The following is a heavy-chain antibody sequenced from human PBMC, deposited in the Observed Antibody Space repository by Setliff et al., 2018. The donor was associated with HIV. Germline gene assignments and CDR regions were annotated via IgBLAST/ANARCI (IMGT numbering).Heavy chain of an antibody. CDR2: ISYDGSNK. CDR3: ARDPAPFDFWSGFLF. J-gene: IGHJ4*02. CDR1: GFTFSTYA. D-gene: IGHD3-3*01. V-gene: IGHV3-30*04. Sequence: GGSLRLSCAASGFTFSTYAMHWVRQAPGKGLEWVAVISYDGSNKYYADSVKGRFTISRDNSKNTLYLQMNSLRAEETAVYYCARDPAPFDFWSGFLFWGQGTLVTVSS.